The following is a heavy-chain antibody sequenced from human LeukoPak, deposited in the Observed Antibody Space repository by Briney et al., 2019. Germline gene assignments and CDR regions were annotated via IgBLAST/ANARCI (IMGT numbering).Heavy chain of an antibody. Sequence: SGGSLRLSCAASGLTFSSYAMSWVRQAPGKGLEWVSAISGSGGSTYYADSVKGRFTISRDNSKNTLYLQMNSLRAEDTAVYYCAKVLWKGTEPYYFDYWGQGTLVTVSS. J-gene: IGHJ4*02. D-gene: IGHD1-1*01. V-gene: IGHV3-23*01. CDR3: AKVLWKGTEPYYFDY. CDR1: GLTFSSYA. CDR2: ISGSGGST.